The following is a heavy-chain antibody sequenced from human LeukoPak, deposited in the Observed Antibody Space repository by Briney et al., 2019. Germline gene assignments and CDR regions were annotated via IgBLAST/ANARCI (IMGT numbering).Heavy chain of an antibody. J-gene: IGHJ3*02. Sequence: SETLSLTCTVSGYSISSGYYWGWIRQPPGKGLEWIGSIYHSGSTYYNPSLKSRVTISVDTSKNQFFLKLSSVTAADTAVYYCARDPGTMIVVVNAFDIWGQGTMVTVSS. CDR1: GYSISSGYY. CDR3: ARDPGTMIVVVNAFDI. V-gene: IGHV4-38-2*02. CDR2: IYHSGST. D-gene: IGHD3-22*01.